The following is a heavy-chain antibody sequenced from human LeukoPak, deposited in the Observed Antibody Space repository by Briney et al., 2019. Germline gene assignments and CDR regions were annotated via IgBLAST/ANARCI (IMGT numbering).Heavy chain of an antibody. Sequence: GASVKVSCKASGGTFSSYAISWVRQAPGQGLEWMGGIIPIFGTANYAQKFQGRVTITADESTSTAYMELSSLRPEDTAVYYCARDRYYYDSSGYYNFGYFDYWGQGTLVTVSS. V-gene: IGHV1-69*13. J-gene: IGHJ4*02. CDR3: ARDRYYYDSSGYYNFGYFDY. CDR1: GGTFSSYA. D-gene: IGHD3-22*01. CDR2: IIPIFGTA.